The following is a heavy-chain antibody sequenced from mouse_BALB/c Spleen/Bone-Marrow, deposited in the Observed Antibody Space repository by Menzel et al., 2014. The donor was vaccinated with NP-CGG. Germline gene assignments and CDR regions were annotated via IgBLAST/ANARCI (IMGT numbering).Heavy chain of an antibody. D-gene: IGHD1-1*01. Sequence: EVQLQQSGAELVKPGASVKLSCTASGFNIKDIYMHWVKQRPEQGLEWIGRIDPANGNTKYDPKFQGKATITADTSSNTAYLQLSSLTSEDTAVYYCANYYYGYYFDSWGQGTTLTVSS. J-gene: IGHJ2*01. CDR2: IDPANGNT. V-gene: IGHV14-3*02. CDR1: GFNIKDIY. CDR3: ANYYYGYYFDS.